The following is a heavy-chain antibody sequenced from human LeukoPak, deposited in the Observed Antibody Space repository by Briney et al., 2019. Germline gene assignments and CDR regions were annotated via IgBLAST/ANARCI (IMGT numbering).Heavy chain of an antibody. CDR2: ISGSGGST. Sequence: GGSLRLSCAASGFTFSSYAMSWVRQAPGKGLEWVSAISGSGGSTYYADSVNGRFTISRDNSKNTLYLQMNSLRAEDTAVYYCAKDPHIAVAGSNAFDYWGQGTLVTVSS. J-gene: IGHJ4*01. CDR1: GFTFSSYA. V-gene: IGHV3-23*01. CDR3: AKDPHIAVAGSNAFDY. D-gene: IGHD6-19*01.